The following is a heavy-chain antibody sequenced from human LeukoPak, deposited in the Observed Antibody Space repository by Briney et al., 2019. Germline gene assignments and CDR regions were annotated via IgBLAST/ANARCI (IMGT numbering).Heavy chain of an antibody. D-gene: IGHD3-9*01. V-gene: IGHV3-30*04. CDR1: GFTFSTYA. Sequence: PGGSLRLSCAASGFTFSTYAMHWVRQAPGKGLEWVAVISYDGSNKNYADSVKGRFTISRDNSKNTLYLQTNSLRTEDTAVYYCARFPTGFDYWGQGTLVTVSS. CDR3: ARFPTGFDY. J-gene: IGHJ4*02. CDR2: ISYDGSNK.